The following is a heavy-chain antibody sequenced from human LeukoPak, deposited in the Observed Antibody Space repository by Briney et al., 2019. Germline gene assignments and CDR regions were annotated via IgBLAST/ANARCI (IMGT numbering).Heavy chain of an antibody. CDR1: GGTFSSYA. D-gene: IGHD2-15*01. CDR2: IIPIFGTA. J-gene: IGHJ4*02. CDR3: ARDRLGYCSGGSCSPFDY. Sequence: SVKVSCKASGGTFSSYAISWVRQAPGQGLEWMGGIIPIFGTANYAQKFQGRVTITADGSTSTAYMELSSLRSEDTAVYYCARDRLGYCSGGSCSPFDYWGQGTLVTVSS. V-gene: IGHV1-69*13.